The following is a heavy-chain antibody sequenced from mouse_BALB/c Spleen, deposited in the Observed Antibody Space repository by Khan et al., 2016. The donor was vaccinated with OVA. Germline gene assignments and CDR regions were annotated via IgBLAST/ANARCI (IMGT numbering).Heavy chain of an antibody. D-gene: IGHD2-14*01. Sequence: VQLQESGAELARPGASVKMSCKASGYTFTSYTMHWVKQRPGQGLEWIGFINPSSGYTNYNQKFKDKATLTADKSSSTAYMQLSSLTSEDSAVYYCARSGAYYRYDGYFDVWGAGTTVTVPS. CDR2: INPSSGYT. CDR1: GYTFTSYT. J-gene: IGHJ1*01. V-gene: IGHV1-4*01. CDR3: ARSGAYYRYDGYFDV.